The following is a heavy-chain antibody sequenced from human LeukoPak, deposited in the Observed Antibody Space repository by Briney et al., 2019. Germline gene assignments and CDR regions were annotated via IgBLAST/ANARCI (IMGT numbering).Heavy chain of an antibody. CDR1: GYTFTSYG. Sequence: ASVKVSCKASGYTFTSYGISWVRQAPGQGLEWMGWISAYNGNTNYAQKLQGRVTMTTDTSTSTAYMELRSLRSDDTAVYYCARGRLVQLERPGAFDIWGQGTMVTVSS. V-gene: IGHV1-18*01. J-gene: IGHJ3*02. CDR3: ARGRLVQLERPGAFDI. D-gene: IGHD1-1*01. CDR2: ISAYNGNT.